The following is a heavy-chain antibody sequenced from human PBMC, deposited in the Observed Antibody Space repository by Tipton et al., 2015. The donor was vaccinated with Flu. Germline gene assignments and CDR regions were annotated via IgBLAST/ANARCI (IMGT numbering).Heavy chain of an antibody. J-gene: IGHJ4*02. CDR1: GASISSESYY. Sequence: TLSLTCTVSGASISSESYYWGWIRQPPGKGLEWIGNIYHSGSTNYNPSLKSRVTISLDKSKNQFSLSLSSVTAADTAVYYCARGIYISSSWYVGWGDPNKNDYWGQGTLVTVSS. V-gene: IGHV4-39*07. CDR3: ARGIYISSSWYVGWGDPNKNDY. D-gene: IGHD6-13*01. CDR2: IYHSGST.